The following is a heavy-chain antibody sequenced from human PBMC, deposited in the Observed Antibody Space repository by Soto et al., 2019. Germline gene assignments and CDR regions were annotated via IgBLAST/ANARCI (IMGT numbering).Heavy chain of an antibody. V-gene: IGHV4-30-2*01. CDR1: GGSISSGGYS. Sequence: SETLSLTCAVSGGSISSGGYSWSWIRQPPGKGLEWIGYIYHSGSTYYNPSLKSRVTISVDRSKNQFSLKLSSVTAADTAVYYCARSDITTVTTFDYWGQGTLVTVSS. J-gene: IGHJ4*02. CDR3: ARSDITTVTTFDY. D-gene: IGHD4-17*01. CDR2: IYHSGST.